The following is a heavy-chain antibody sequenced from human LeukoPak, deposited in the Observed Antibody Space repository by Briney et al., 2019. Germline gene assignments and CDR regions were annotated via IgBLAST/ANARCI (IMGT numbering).Heavy chain of an antibody. V-gene: IGHV5-51*01. CDR3: ARQGSSTTSWQTIDY. CDR1: GYRFTNHW. J-gene: IGHJ4*02. CDR2: INPVDSET. Sequence: GESLKISCKGSGYRFTNHWIAWVRQMPGKGLECMGIINPVDSETRYSPSFQGQVTISVDKSITTASLQWSSLRASDTAMYYCARQGSSTTSWQTIDYWGQGTLVSVSS. D-gene: IGHD2-2*01.